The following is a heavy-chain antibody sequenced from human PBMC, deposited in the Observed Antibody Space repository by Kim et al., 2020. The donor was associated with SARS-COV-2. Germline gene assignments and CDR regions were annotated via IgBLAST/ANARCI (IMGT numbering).Heavy chain of an antibody. Sequence: SETLSLTCTVSGGSISSYYWSWIRQPPGKGLEWIGYIYYSGSTNYNPSLKSRVTISVDTSKNQFSLKLSSVTAADTAVYYCARAPEWELPRAFDIWGQGTMVTVSS. CDR1: GGSISSYY. CDR2: IYYSGST. D-gene: IGHD1-26*01. J-gene: IGHJ3*02. CDR3: ARAPEWELPRAFDI. V-gene: IGHV4-59*13.